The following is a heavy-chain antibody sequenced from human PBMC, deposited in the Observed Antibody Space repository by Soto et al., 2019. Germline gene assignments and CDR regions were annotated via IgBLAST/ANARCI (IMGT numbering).Heavy chain of an antibody. CDR1: GFAFKYAR. J-gene: IGHJ3*01. CDR3: TTDWGSGTHYARAFDV. Sequence: GGSLSLSCAASGFAFKYARMTWVRQAPGKGLEWVGHIRSNIDGATTAYAAPVKGRFTISRDESKNTVDLQMNSLVTEDTAVYYCTTDWGSGTHYARAFDVWGQGTMVTVSS. D-gene: IGHD3-16*01. CDR2: IRSNIDGATT. V-gene: IGHV3-15*01.